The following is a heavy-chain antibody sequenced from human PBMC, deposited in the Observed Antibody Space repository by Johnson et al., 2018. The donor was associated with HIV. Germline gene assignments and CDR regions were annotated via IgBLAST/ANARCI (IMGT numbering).Heavy chain of an antibody. CDR1: GFTFSTYA. J-gene: IGHJ3*02. CDR2: IWYDGSKK. Sequence: QVQLVESGGGLVQPGGSLRLSCAASGFTFSTYAMHWVRQAPGKGLEWVSAIWYDGSKKYYADSVMGRFTISRDNSKNTLYLQMNSLRAEDTAVYYCARDPLTAARWGPMNGGAFDIWGQGTKVTV. V-gene: IGHV3-30*04. D-gene: IGHD6-6*01. CDR3: ARDPLTAARWGPMNGGAFDI.